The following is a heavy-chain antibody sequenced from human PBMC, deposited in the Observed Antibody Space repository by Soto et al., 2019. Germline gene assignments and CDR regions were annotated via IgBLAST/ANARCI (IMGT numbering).Heavy chain of an antibody. V-gene: IGHV1-18*01. CDR1: GYTFTSYG. J-gene: IGHJ4*02. Sequence: AASVKVSCKASGYTFTSYGITWVRQAPGQGLEWMGWISVYNGDTNYAQRLQDRVTLTTDASTSTAYMELRSLRFDDTAVYFCARTPGIVATSMDYWGQGTLVTVSS. D-gene: IGHD5-12*01. CDR2: ISVYNGDT. CDR3: ARTPGIVATSMDY.